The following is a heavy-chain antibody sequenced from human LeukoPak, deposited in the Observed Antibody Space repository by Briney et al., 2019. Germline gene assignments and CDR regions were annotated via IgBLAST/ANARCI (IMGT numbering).Heavy chain of an antibody. Sequence: ASVEVSCKASGHIFSTYGISWVRQAPGQGLEWMGCISGYNGNTNYAQKLQGRVTMTTDTSTSTAYMELRSLRSDDTAVYYCARRRSEEFDFDCWGQGTLVTVSS. CDR1: GHIFSTYG. D-gene: IGHD6-19*01. V-gene: IGHV1-18*01. CDR3: ARRRSEEFDFDC. J-gene: IGHJ4*02. CDR2: ISGYNGNT.